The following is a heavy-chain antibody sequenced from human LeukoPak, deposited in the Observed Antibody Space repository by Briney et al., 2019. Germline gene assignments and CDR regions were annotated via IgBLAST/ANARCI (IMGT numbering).Heavy chain of an antibody. CDR3: ARGGSWSGYFSSGYYYGMDV. CDR2: ISSSGSTI. V-gene: IGHV3-48*03. J-gene: IGHJ6*02. Sequence: QAGGSLRLSCAASGFTFSSYEMNWVRQAPGKGLEWVSYISSSGSTIYYADSVKGRFTIPRDNAKNSLYLQMNSLRAEDTAVYYCARGGSWSGYFSSGYYYGMDVWGQGTTVTVSS. CDR1: GFTFSSYE. D-gene: IGHD3-3*01.